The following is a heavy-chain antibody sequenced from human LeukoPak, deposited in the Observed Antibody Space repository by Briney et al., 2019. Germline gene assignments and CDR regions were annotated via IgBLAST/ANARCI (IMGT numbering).Heavy chain of an antibody. CDR1: GFTFSSFA. CDR3: AAAPRATTPLLPVDY. J-gene: IGHJ4*02. D-gene: IGHD1-1*01. CDR2: ISGRGGAT. Sequence: GDSVTLFCAASGFTFSSFAMSWLRQARGRGLEWVSSISGRGGATYYGDSVKGRFPISRDNSKNTLYLQMNSLEAEDSAVYYCAAAPRATTPLLPVDYWGQGNLVTVS. V-gene: IGHV3-23*01.